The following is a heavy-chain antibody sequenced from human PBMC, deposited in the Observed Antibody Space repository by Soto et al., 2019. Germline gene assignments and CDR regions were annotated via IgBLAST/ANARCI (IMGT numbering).Heavy chain of an antibody. CDR3: AKDVWFGELLYVYDY. Sequence: GGSLRLSCAASGFTFSSYGMHWVRQAPGKGLEWVAVISYDGSNKYYADSVKGRFTISRDNSKNTLYLQMNSLRAEDTAVYYCAKDVWFGELLYVYDYWGQGT. V-gene: IGHV3-30*18. CDR2: ISYDGSNK. D-gene: IGHD3-10*01. CDR1: GFTFSSYG. J-gene: IGHJ4*02.